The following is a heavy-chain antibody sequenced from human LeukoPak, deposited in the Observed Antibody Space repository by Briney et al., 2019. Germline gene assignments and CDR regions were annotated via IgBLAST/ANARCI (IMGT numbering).Heavy chain of an antibody. V-gene: IGHV4-59*12. CDR1: GGSISSYY. CDR2: IYYSGTT. D-gene: IGHD3-16*02. Sequence: PSETLSLTCTVSGGSISSYYWNWIRQPPGKGLEWIGFIYYSGTTNYNPSLKSRVTLSVDTSKNQFSLRLSSVTAADTAVYYCARRTFGGVIAYWGQGTLVTVSS. CDR3: ARRTFGGVIAY. J-gene: IGHJ4*02.